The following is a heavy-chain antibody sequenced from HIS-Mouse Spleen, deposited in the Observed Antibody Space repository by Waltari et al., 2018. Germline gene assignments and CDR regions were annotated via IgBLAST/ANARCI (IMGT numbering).Heavy chain of an antibody. CDR2: IYYSGST. CDR3: ASRSYSSGWYKAFDI. J-gene: IGHJ3*02. CDR1: GGSVSSGSYY. Sequence: QVQLQESGPGLVKPSETLSLTCTVSGGSVSSGSYYWSWIRQPPGKGLAWIGYIYYSGSTNYNPSLKSRVTISVDTSKNQFSLKLSSVTAADTAVYYCASRSYSSGWYKAFDIWGQGTMVTVSS. D-gene: IGHD6-19*01. V-gene: IGHV4-61*01.